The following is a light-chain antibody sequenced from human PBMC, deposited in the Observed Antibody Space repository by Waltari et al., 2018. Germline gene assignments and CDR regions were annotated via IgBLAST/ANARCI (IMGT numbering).Light chain of an antibody. CDR1: SSNIGTNT. CDR2: ANY. J-gene: IGLJ3*02. V-gene: IGLV1-44*01. Sequence: QSVLTQPPSASGTPGQRVTISCSGSSSNIGTNTVTWYQQLPGTAPKTLIFANYHRPSGVPDRFSDSKSGTSASLVISGLQSEDEADYFCATWDDSLSGRVFGGGTKVTVL. CDR3: ATWDDSLSGRV.